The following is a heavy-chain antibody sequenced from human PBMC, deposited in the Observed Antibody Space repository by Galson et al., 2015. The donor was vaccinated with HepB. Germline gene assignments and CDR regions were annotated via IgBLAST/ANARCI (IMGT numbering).Heavy chain of an antibody. CDR1: GFTFSNAW. J-gene: IGHJ5*02. Sequence: SLRLSCAASGFTFSNAWMSWVRQAPGKGLEWVGRIKSKTDGGTTDYAAPVKGRFTISRDDSKNTLYLQMNSLKTEDTAVYYCTTDPYVWGSYRYRDNWFDPWGQGTLVTVSS. CDR2: IKSKTDGGTT. D-gene: IGHD3-16*02. V-gene: IGHV3-15*01. CDR3: TTDPYVWGSYRYRDNWFDP.